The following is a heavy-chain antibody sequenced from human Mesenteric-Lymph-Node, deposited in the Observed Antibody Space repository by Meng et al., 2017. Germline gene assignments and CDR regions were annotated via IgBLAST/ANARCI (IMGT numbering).Heavy chain of an antibody. Sequence: LSLTCAASGFTFSSYAMHWVRQAPGKGLEWVAVISYDGSNKYYADSVKGRFTISRDNSKNTLYLQMNSLRAEDTAVYYCARAHNLNIGVDYWGQGTLVTVSS. CDR3: ARAHNLNIGVDY. CDR2: ISYDGSNK. J-gene: IGHJ4*02. CDR1: GFTFSSYA. V-gene: IGHV3-30*04. D-gene: IGHD2/OR15-2a*01.